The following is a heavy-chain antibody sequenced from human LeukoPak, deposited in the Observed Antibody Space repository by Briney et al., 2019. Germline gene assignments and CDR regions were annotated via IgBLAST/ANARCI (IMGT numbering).Heavy chain of an antibody. J-gene: IGHJ3*02. Sequence: GASVKVSCKASGYTFTSYGISWVRQAPGQGLEWMGWISAYNGNTNYAQKFQGRVTITTDESTSTAYMELSSLRSEDTAVYYCAREGTSDMRYCSSTSCPTNAFDIWGQGTMVTVSS. D-gene: IGHD2-2*01. CDR2: ISAYNGNT. CDR1: GYTFTSYG. V-gene: IGHV1-18*01. CDR3: AREGTSDMRYCSSTSCPTNAFDI.